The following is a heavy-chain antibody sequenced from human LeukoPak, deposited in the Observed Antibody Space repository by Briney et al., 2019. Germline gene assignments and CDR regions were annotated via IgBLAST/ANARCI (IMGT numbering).Heavy chain of an antibody. CDR1: GFTFSSYE. V-gene: IGHV3-48*03. Sequence: TGGSLRLSCAASGFTFSSYEMNWVRQAPGKGLERVSYISSSGSTIYYADSVKGRFTISRDNSKNMLYLQMNSLRAEDTAVYYCAKDFYCSGGSCQMFDYWGQGTLVTVSS. D-gene: IGHD2-15*01. CDR2: ISSSGSTI. J-gene: IGHJ4*02. CDR3: AKDFYCSGGSCQMFDY.